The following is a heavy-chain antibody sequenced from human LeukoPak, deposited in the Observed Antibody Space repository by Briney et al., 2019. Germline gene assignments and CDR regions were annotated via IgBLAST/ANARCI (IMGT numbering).Heavy chain of an antibody. D-gene: IGHD3-22*01. V-gene: IGHV3-21*01. CDR1: GYTFSSYS. CDR2: ISVRSNYI. J-gene: IGHJ4*02. Sequence: GGSLRLSCLASGYTFSSYSINWVRQAPGKGLEWVSSISVRSNYIYYADSVRGRFRISRDDARDSLYLQMNSLRAEDTAVYYCVRLRRNSDTSGSYYYYDFWGQGTLVTVSS. CDR3: VRLRRNSDTSGSYYYYDF.